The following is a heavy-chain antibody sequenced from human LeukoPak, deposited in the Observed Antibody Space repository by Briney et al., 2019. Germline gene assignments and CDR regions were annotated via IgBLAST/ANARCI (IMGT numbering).Heavy chain of an antibody. D-gene: IGHD3-22*01. V-gene: IGHV4-59*01. Sequence: SETLSLTCTVPVGSISSYYWSWIRQPPGKGLEWIGYIYYSGSTNYNPSLKSRVTISVDTSKNQFSLKLSSVTAADTAVYYCASHEYYYDSSGSFDYWGQGTLVTVSS. CDR1: VGSISSYY. CDR2: IYYSGST. CDR3: ASHEYYYDSSGSFDY. J-gene: IGHJ4*02.